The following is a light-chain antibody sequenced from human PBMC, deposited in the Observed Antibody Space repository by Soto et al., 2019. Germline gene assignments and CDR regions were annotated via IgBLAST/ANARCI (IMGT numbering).Light chain of an antibody. CDR3: QPYHSSPT. Sequence: DIQMTQSPSTLSASVGDRVTITCRASQSISSWLAWYQQKPGKAPKLLIYKASSLESGVPSRFSGSGAETEFTLTISSLQPDNFANYYCQPYHSSPTFGHGTKVEIK. J-gene: IGKJ1*01. CDR1: QSISSW. V-gene: IGKV1-5*03. CDR2: KAS.